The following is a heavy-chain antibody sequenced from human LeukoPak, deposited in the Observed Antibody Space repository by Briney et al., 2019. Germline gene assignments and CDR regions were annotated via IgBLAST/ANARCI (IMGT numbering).Heavy chain of an antibody. J-gene: IGHJ6*03. Sequence: SETLSLTCTVSGGSISSYYWSWIRQPPGKGLEWIGYIYYSGSTNYNPSLKSRVTISVDTSKNQFSLKLSSVTAADTAVYYCARDQVVPAAKAYYYYYMDVWAKGPRSPSP. CDR2: IYYSGST. V-gene: IGHV4-59*01. CDR3: ARDQVVPAAKAYYYYYMDV. D-gene: IGHD2-2*01. CDR1: GGSISSYY.